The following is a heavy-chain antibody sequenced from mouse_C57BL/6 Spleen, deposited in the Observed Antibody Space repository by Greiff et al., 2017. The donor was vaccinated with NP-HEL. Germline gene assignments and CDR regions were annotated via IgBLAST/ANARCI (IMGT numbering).Heavy chain of an antibody. Sequence: QVQLQQSGAELVRPGTSVKVSCKASGYAFTNYLIEWVRQRPGQGLEWIGVINPGSGGTNYNEKFTGKATLTADKSSSIDYIDLSSLKSEDSSFYFCARDYGSIPCFAYWGQGTLVTVSA. J-gene: IGHJ3*01. D-gene: IGHD1-1*01. CDR2: INPGSGGT. CDR3: ARDYGSIPCFAY. CDR1: GYAFTNYL. V-gene: IGHV1-54*01.